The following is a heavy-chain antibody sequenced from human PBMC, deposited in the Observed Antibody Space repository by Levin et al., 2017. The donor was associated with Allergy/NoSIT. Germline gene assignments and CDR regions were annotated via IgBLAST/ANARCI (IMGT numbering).Heavy chain of an antibody. CDR2: INHSGST. CDR3: ARTYYDILTGYFYYFDY. Sequence: SETLSLTCAVYGGSFSGYYWSWIRQPPGKGLEWIGEINHSGSTNYNPSLKSRVTISVDTSKNQFSLKLSSVTAADTAVYYCARTYYDILTGYFYYFDYWGQGTLVTVSS. J-gene: IGHJ4*02. V-gene: IGHV4-34*01. CDR1: GGSFSGYY. D-gene: IGHD3-9*01.